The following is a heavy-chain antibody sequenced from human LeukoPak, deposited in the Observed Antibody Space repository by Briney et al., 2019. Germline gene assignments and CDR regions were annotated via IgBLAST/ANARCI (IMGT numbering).Heavy chain of an antibody. J-gene: IGHJ4*01. CDR1: GYSITSGYY. Sequence: PSETLSLTCAVSGYSITSGYYWGWIRQPPEKGLEWIGNIYHSGSTYYNPSLKSRVTISVDTSKNQFSLKLSSVTAADTAVYYCARDSSIRAASGDDWGQGTLVTVSS. CDR3: ARDSSIRAASGDD. CDR2: IYHSGST. V-gene: IGHV4-38-2*02. D-gene: IGHD3-10*01.